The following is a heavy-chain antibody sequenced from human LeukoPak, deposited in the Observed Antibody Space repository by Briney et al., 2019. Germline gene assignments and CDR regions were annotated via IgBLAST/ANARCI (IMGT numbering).Heavy chain of an antibody. CDR1: GYFISSDYY. D-gene: IGHD2-21*02. CDR2: IYHSGST. Sequence: SETLSLTCTVSGYFISSDYYWGWIRQPPGKGLEWIGSIYHSGSTYYNPSLKSRVTISVDTSKNHFSLQLSSVTAADTAVYYCARDGGRGGDCFYDYWGQGTLVTVSS. V-gene: IGHV4-38-2*02. J-gene: IGHJ4*02. CDR3: ARDGGRGGDCFYDY.